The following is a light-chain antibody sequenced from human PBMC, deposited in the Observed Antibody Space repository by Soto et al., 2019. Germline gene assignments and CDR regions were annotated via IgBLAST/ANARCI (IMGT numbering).Light chain of an antibody. Sequence: DIQLTQSPSSLSASVGDRVTITCQASQDIKNFLNWYQQKPGKAPKLLINDGSSLETGVPSRFSGSGSGTEFTFAISSLQPEDIATYYCQQYDDLPYTFGQGPKLEI. V-gene: IGKV1-33*01. J-gene: IGKJ2*01. CDR2: DGS. CDR1: QDIKNF. CDR3: QQYDDLPYT.